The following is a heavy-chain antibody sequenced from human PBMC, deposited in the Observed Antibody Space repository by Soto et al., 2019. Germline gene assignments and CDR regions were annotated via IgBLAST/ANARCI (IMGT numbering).Heavy chain of an antibody. CDR2: ISGSGGST. J-gene: IGHJ4*02. V-gene: IGHV3-23*01. CDR1: GFTFSSYA. D-gene: IGHD2-2*01. Sequence: GGSLRLSCAASGFTFSSYAMTWVRQAPGEGLEWVSAISGSGGSTYYADSVKGRFAISRDNSKNTLYLQVSSLRAEDTAIYYCVKDLLCSSASCYFDYWGQGTLVTVSS. CDR3: VKDLLCSSASCYFDY.